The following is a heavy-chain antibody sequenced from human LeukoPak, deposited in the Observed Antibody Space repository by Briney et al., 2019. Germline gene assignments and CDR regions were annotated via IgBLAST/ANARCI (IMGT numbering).Heavy chain of an antibody. CDR3: VREMATTETFDY. V-gene: IGHV3-30-3*01. Sequence: GGSLRLSCAASGFTFSSYAMHWVRQAPGKGLEWVALISYDEDFRYYADSMKGRFTISRDNFKSTLYLQMNSLRVEDTAVYYCVREMATTETFDYWGQGALVTVSS. CDR1: GFTFSSYA. CDR2: ISYDEDFR. J-gene: IGHJ4*02. D-gene: IGHD5-12*01.